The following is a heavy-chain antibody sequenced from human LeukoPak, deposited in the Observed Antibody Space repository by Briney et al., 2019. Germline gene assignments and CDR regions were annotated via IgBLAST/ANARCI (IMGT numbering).Heavy chain of an antibody. Sequence: ASVKVSCKASGYTLTGYHIHWVRQAPGQGLEWMGWINPSSGGTNFGPKFHGRVSMTRDTSINTVYMELSSLRSDDTAVYYCARGDKKENQSGPSGYFDPWGQGTLVTVSS. V-gene: IGHV1-2*02. J-gene: IGHJ5*02. CDR1: GYTLTGYH. D-gene: IGHD3-10*01. CDR2: INPSSGGT. CDR3: ARGDKKENQSGPSGYFDP.